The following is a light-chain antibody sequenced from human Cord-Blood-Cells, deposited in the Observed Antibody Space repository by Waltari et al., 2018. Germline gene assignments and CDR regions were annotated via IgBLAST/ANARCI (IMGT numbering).Light chain of an antibody. CDR2: KAS. CDR3: QQYNSYS. V-gene: IGKV1-5*03. J-gene: IGKJ1*01. CDR1: QSISSW. Sequence: DIQMTQSPSTLSASVGDRVTITCRASQSISSWLAWYQQKPGKAPKLLIYKASSLERGVTSRFSGSGSGTEFTLTISSLQPDDFATYYCQQYNSYSFGQGTKVEIK.